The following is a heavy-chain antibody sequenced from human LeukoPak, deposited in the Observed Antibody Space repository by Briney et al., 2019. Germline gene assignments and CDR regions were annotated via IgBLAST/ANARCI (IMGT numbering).Heavy chain of an antibody. V-gene: IGHV3-7*01. D-gene: IGHD2-15*01. Sequence: PGGSLRLSCAASGFTLSSYWMTWVRQAPGKGLEWVANIRQDGGEIYYVDSVKDRFTISRDSAKNSLYLQMNSLRAEDTAVYYCARESGGSGNFDYWGQGTLVTVSS. CDR3: ARESGGSGNFDY. J-gene: IGHJ4*02. CDR2: IRQDGGEI. CDR1: GFTLSSYW.